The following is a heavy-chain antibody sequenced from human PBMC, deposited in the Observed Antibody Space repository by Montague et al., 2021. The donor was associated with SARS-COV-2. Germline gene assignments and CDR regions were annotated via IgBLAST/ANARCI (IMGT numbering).Heavy chain of an antibody. J-gene: IGHJ4*02. CDR1: GGSTSNYH. CDR3: ARAQNICFIADCVNYFDL. Sequence: SETLSITCSVSGGSTSNYHWTWIRQSPGKGLQWIGYIFYTGSTKFNPSLKSRVSMSLDTSKNHFSLRLSAVTAADTARYYCARAQNICFIADCVNYFDLWGLGALVTVSS. V-gene: IGHV4-59*12. D-gene: IGHD2-21*01. CDR2: IFYTGST.